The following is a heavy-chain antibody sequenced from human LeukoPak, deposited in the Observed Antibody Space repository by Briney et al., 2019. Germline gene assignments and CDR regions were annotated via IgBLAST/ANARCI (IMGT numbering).Heavy chain of an antibody. Sequence: GGSLRLSCAASGFTFGSYSMNWVRQAPGKGLEWVSSISSSSSYIYYADSVKGRFTISRDNAKNSLYLQMNSLRAEDTAVYYCARDHLAAAGTGDAFDIWGQGTMVTVSS. CDR2: ISSSSSYI. V-gene: IGHV3-21*01. D-gene: IGHD6-13*01. CDR1: GFTFGSYS. J-gene: IGHJ3*02. CDR3: ARDHLAAAGTGDAFDI.